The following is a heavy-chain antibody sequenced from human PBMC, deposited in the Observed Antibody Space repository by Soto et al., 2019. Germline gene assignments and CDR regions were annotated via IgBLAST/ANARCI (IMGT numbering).Heavy chain of an antibody. D-gene: IGHD2-21*01. CDR3: ARAEGGGGSWYDA. J-gene: IGHJ5*02. CDR1: GDIFNRYT. V-gene: IGHV1-69*02. CDR2: IIPVVGGP. Sequence: QVQLVQSGAEVKKPGSSVRVACKTSGDIFNRYTISWVRQAPGLGLEWMGRIIPVVGGPNYAEKFRGRVTITADKATTSVYLEVRSLRSDDTATYYCARAEGGGGSWYDAWGQGTLVTVSS.